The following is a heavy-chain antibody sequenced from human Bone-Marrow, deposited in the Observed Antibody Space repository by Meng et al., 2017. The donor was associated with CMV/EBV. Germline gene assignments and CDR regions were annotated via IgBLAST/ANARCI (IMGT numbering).Heavy chain of an antibody. D-gene: IGHD3-3*01. Sequence: GGSLRLSCTASGFTFDDYAMHWVRQAPGKGLEWVAGISWNSEKKDYADSVKGRFSISRDNAKKYLYLQMSGLRPEDTALYYCAKDMAARHYDFWKGSREYFGMDVWGRGTTVTVSS. J-gene: IGHJ6*02. V-gene: IGHV3-9*01. CDR1: GFTFDDYA. CDR2: ISWNSEKK. CDR3: AKDMAARHYDFWKGSREYFGMDV.